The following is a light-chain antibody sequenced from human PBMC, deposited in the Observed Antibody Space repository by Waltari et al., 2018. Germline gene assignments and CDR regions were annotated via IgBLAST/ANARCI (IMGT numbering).Light chain of an antibody. J-gene: IGKJ1*01. CDR2: HAS. V-gene: IGKV3-20*01. CDR3: QHYESLPVT. Sequence: EIVLTQSPGTLSLSPGERATLSCRASQGISKYLAWYQQKPGQAPRLLIYHASSRAAGIPRRFGGSGSGTDFSLTISRLEPEDVAVYYCQHYESLPVTFGQGTKVEIK. CDR1: QGISKY.